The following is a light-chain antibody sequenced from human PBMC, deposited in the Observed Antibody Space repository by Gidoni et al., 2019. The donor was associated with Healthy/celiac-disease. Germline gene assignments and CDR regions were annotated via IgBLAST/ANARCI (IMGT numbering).Light chain of an antibody. CDR2: GAS. Sequence: EIVFTQYPGTLSLSPGERATLSCRDSQSVSSSYLAWYQQKPGQAPRLPLYGASSRAPGIPDRFSGSGSGTDFTLTISRLEPEDFAVYYCQQYGSARITFGQGTRLEIK. J-gene: IGKJ5*01. CDR3: QQYGSARIT. V-gene: IGKV3-20*01. CDR1: QSVSSSY.